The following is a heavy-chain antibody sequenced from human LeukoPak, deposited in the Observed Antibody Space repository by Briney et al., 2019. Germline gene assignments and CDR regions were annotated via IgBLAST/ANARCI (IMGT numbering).Heavy chain of an antibody. CDR3: ARHLDNGDNSALDY. CDR1: GYRFTSYW. V-gene: IGHV5-51*01. CDR2: IYPGDSDT. J-gene: IGHJ4*02. D-gene: IGHD4-23*01. Sequence: RGESLKISCKGSGYRFTSYWIGWVRQMPGKGLEWMGIIYPGDSDTRYSPSFQGQVSISADKSITTAYLQWSSLKASDTAMYYCARHLDNGDNSALDYWGQGTPVTVSS.